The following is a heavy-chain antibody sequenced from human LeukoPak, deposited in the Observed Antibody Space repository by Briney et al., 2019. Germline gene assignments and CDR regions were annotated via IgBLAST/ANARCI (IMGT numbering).Heavy chain of an antibody. J-gene: IGHJ4*02. D-gene: IGHD1-1*01. CDR3: ARDGLERTFDY. CDR1: GGTFSSYT. Sequence: SVEVSCEASGGTFSSYTISWVRQAPGQGLEWMGRIIPILGIANYAQKFQGRATITADKSTSTAYMELSSLRSEDTAVYYCARDGLERTFDYWGQGTLVTVSS. V-gene: IGHV1-69*04. CDR2: IIPILGIA.